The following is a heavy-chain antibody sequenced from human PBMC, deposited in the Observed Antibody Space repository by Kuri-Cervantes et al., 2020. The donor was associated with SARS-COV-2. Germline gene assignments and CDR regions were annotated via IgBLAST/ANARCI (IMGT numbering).Heavy chain of an antibody. CDR2: IYYSGST. Sequence: SETLSLTCAVSGGPISSSSYYWGWIRQPPGKGLEWIGSIYYSGSTYYNPSLKSRVTISVDTSKNQFSLKLSSVTAADTAVYYCARRSTLDYWGQGTLVTVSS. D-gene: IGHD2-2*01. CDR3: ARRSTLDY. J-gene: IGHJ4*02. V-gene: IGHV4-39*01. CDR1: GGPISSSSYY.